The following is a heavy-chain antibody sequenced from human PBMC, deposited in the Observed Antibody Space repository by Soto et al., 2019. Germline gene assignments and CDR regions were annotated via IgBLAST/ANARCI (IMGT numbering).Heavy chain of an antibody. J-gene: IGHJ5*02. Sequence: SETLSLTCAVYGGSFSGYYWSWIRQPPGKGLEWIGEINHSGSTNYNPSLKSRVTISVDTSKNQFSLKLSSVTAADTAVYYCARGLPFGVVVAATHWFDPWGQGTLVTVSS. CDR1: GGSFSGYY. CDR2: INHSGST. V-gene: IGHV4-34*01. D-gene: IGHD2-15*01. CDR3: ARGLPFGVVVAATHWFDP.